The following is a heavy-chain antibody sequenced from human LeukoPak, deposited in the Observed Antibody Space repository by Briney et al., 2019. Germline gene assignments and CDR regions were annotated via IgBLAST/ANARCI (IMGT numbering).Heavy chain of an antibody. V-gene: IGHV3-48*01. D-gene: IGHD4-11*01. Sequence: GGSLRLSCAASGFTFSSYSMNWVRQAPGKGLEWVSYISSSSSTIYYADSVKGRFTISRDNAKNSLYLQMNSLRAEDTAVYYCASLYSNPSGYYYYMDVWGKGTTVTVSS. J-gene: IGHJ6*03. CDR3: ASLYSNPSGYYYYMDV. CDR2: ISSSSSTI. CDR1: GFTFSSYS.